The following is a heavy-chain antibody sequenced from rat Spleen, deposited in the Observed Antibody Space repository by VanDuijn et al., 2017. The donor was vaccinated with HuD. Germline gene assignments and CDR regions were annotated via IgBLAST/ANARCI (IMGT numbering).Heavy chain of an antibody. CDR2: ISYSGST. D-gene: IGHD1-2*01. CDR1: GHSITSSY. Sequence: EVQLQESGPGLVKPSQSLSLTCSVTGHSITSSYRWNWIRKFPGNKMEWIGHISYSGSTTYNPSLKSRISITRDTSKNQFFLHLNSITTEDTATYYCARSQLSDWFAYWGQGTLVTVSS. CDR3: ARSQLSDWFAY. J-gene: IGHJ3*01. V-gene: IGHV3-1*01.